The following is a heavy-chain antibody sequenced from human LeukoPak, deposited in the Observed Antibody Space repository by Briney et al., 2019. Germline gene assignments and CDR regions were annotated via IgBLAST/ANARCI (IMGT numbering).Heavy chain of an antibody. Sequence: GGSLRLSCAASGFTFSSYGMHWVRQAPGKGLEWVAFIRYDGSNKYYADSVEGRFTISRDNSKNTLYLQMNSLRAEDTAVYYCAKEMLGYCSSTSCYSFDYWGQGTLVTVSS. J-gene: IGHJ4*02. V-gene: IGHV3-30*02. CDR2: IRYDGSNK. CDR1: GFTFSSYG. D-gene: IGHD2-2*01. CDR3: AKEMLGYCSSTSCYSFDY.